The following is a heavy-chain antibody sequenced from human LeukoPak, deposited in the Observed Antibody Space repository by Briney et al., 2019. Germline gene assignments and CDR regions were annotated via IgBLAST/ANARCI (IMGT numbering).Heavy chain of an antibody. V-gene: IGHV3-53*01. D-gene: IGHD2-8*01. CDR1: GFTVSTNY. CDR2: IYSSGAT. J-gene: IGHJ6*02. CDR3: VRMVSNYYGMDV. Sequence: GGSLRLSCAASGFTVSTNYMSWVRQTPVKGLEWVSVIYSSGATYYADSVKGRFTVSRDSSKNTLYVQMNSLRDDDTAVYYCVRMVSNYYGMDVWGQGTTVTVSS.